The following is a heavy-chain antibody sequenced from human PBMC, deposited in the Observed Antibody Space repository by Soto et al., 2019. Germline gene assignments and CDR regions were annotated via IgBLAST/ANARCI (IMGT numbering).Heavy chain of an antibody. Sequence: EVQLVESGGGLVQPGGSLRLSCAASGFTFSNYWMHWVRQAPGTGLVWVSRINGDGSNTRYADSVKGRFTISRDNAKNTLYLQMNSLGAEDTAMYYCTRALLQAEPGTRNFDCWGQGALVTVSS. J-gene: IGHJ4*02. D-gene: IGHD6-13*01. CDR3: TRALLQAEPGTRNFDC. CDR1: GFTFSNYW. CDR2: INGDGSNT. V-gene: IGHV3-74*01.